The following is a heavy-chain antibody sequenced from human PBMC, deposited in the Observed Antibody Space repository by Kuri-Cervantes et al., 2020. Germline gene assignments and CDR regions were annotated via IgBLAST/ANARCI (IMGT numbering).Heavy chain of an antibody. CDR1: GFTFSSYG. Sequence: GGSLRLSCVGSGFTFSSYGMHWVRQAPGKGLEWVALISYDGSIKYYADSVKGRITISRDNSLDTVYLQMNSLRAEDTALYYCAKLRGRFLEWLLDMDVWGKGTTVTVSS. CDR2: ISYDGSIK. D-gene: IGHD3-3*01. J-gene: IGHJ6*03. CDR3: AKLRGRFLEWLLDMDV. V-gene: IGHV3-30*18.